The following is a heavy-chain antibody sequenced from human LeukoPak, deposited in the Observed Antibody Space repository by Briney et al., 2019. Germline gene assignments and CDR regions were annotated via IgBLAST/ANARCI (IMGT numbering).Heavy chain of an antibody. CDR1: GFTFSSYG. Sequence: GSLRLSCAASGFTFSSYGMHWVRQAPGKGLEWVAVISYDGSNKYYADSVKGRFTISRDNAKNTLYLQMNSLRAEDTAVYYCTRGYVGIDYWGQGTLVTVSS. CDR3: TRGYVGIDY. D-gene: IGHD5-12*01. V-gene: IGHV3-30*03. CDR2: ISYDGSNK. J-gene: IGHJ4*02.